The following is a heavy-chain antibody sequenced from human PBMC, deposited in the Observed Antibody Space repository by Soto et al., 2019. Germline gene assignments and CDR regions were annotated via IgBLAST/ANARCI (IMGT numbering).Heavy chain of an antibody. Sequence: GGSLRLSCAASGFTFSSYAMSWVRQAPGKGLEWVSATSGSGGSTYYADSVKGRFTISRDNSKNTLYLQMNSLRAEDTAVYYCAKDREYSGYAHRWFDPWGQGTLVTVSS. CDR3: AKDREYSGYAHRWFDP. CDR2: TSGSGGST. D-gene: IGHD5-12*01. V-gene: IGHV3-23*01. CDR1: GFTFSSYA. J-gene: IGHJ5*02.